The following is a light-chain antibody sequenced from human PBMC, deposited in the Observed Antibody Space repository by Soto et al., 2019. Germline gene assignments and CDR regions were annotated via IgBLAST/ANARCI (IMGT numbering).Light chain of an antibody. Sequence: AIQMTQSPSSLSASVGDRLISTCRASEDIGSELGWYQHRPGTAPKLLIYGASRLESGVPSRFSASGSGTYFTLVINNMQPEDCATYYCLQDDDYPRTFGQGTKVEL. J-gene: IGKJ1*01. CDR2: GAS. CDR1: EDIGSE. CDR3: LQDDDYPRT. V-gene: IGKV1-6*02.